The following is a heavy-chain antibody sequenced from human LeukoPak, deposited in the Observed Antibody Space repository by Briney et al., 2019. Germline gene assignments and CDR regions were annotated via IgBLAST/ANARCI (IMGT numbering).Heavy chain of an antibody. CDR2: IRNKANSYTT. V-gene: IGHV3-72*01. J-gene: IGHJ3*02. D-gene: IGHD1-26*01. CDR3: ARSGSYLTCDI. CDR1: GFTFSSYS. Sequence: PGGSLRLSCAASGFTFSSYSMNWVRQAPGKELEWVGRIRNKANSYTTEYAASVKGRFTISRDDSKNSLYLQMNSLKTEDTAVYYCARSGSYLTCDIWGQGTMVTVSS.